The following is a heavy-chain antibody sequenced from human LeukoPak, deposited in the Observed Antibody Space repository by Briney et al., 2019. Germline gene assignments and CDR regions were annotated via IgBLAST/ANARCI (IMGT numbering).Heavy chain of an antibody. J-gene: IGHJ5*01. CDR2: ISGSGAGT. Sequence: GGSLRLSCAASGFRFSSYTMSWVRQAPGKWLEWVSDISGSGAGTYYADSVKGRFTISRDNSKNTLYLQMSSLGADDTAVYYCAKLTDSWGQGTLVSVSS. V-gene: IGHV3-23*01. CDR1: GFRFSSYT. CDR3: AKLTDS.